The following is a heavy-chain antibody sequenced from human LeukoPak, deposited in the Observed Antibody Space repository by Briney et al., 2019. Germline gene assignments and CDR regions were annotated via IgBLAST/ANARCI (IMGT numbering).Heavy chain of an antibody. V-gene: IGHV3-21*01. Sequence: GGSLRLSCAASGFTFSSYSMNWVRQAPGKGLEWVSSISSSSSYIYYADSVKGQFTISRDNAKNSLYLQMNSLRAEDTAVYYCARGPYSSSSSYNYWGQGTLVTVSS. CDR1: GFTFSSYS. J-gene: IGHJ4*02. CDR2: ISSSSSYI. CDR3: ARGPYSSSSSYNY. D-gene: IGHD6-6*01.